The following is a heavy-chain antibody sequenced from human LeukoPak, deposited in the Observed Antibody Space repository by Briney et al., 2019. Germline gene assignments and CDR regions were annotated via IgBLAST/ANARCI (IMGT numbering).Heavy chain of an antibody. CDR1: GFTFSSYA. D-gene: IGHD3-3*01. V-gene: IGHV3-23*01. CDR2: ISGSGGST. J-gene: IGHJ4*02. CDR3: AKSPAFGVVLGYYFDY. Sequence: PGGSLRLSCAAAGFTFSSYAMRWVRQAPGKGLEWVSAISGSGGSTYYADSVKGRFTLSRDNPKNTLYLQMHRLSPEDTPVYYCAKSPAFGVVLGYYFDYWGQGTLVTVPS.